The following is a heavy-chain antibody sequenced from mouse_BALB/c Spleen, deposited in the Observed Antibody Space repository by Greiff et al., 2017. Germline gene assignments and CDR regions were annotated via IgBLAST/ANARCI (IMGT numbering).Heavy chain of an antibody. CDR1: GYTFTSYW. J-gene: IGHJ2*01. CDR2: IYPSDSYT. Sequence: QVQLQQPGAELVRPGASVKLSCKASGYTFTSYWINWVKLRPGQGLEWIGNIYPSDSYTNYNQKFKDKATLTVDKSSSTAYMQLSSPTSEDSAVYYCTRGSLFFDYWGQGTTLTVSS. CDR3: TRGSLFFDY. D-gene: IGHD1-2*01. V-gene: IGHV1-69*02.